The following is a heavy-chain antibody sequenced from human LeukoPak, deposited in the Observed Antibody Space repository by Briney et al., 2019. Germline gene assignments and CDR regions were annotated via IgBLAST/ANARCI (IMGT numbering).Heavy chain of an antibody. CDR3: AGLVGRYSSGLYYYYFDY. CDR1: GGSISGSSYY. J-gene: IGHJ4*02. D-gene: IGHD3-22*01. Sequence: NPSETLSLTCTVSGGSISGSSYYWGWIRQPPGKGLEWIGSIYYSGSTYYNPSLKSRVTISVDRSKNQFSLKLSSVTAADTAVYYCAGLVGRYSSGLYYYYFDYWGQGTLVTVSS. CDR2: IYYSGST. V-gene: IGHV4-39*07.